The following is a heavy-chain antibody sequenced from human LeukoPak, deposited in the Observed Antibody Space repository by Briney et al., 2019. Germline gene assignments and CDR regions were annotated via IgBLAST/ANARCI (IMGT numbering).Heavy chain of an antibody. V-gene: IGHV3-15*01. CDR2: IKSKTDGCTT. Sequence: GGSLRLSCAASGFTFSNAWMSWVRQAPGKGLEWVGRIKSKTDGCTTDYAAPVKGRFTISRDDSKKTLYLQMNSLKTEDTAVYYCTTDQPIVVVIAVSRGDYYYMDVWGKGTTVTVSS. J-gene: IGHJ6*03. CDR3: TTDQPIVVVIAVSRGDYYYMDV. CDR1: GFTFSNAW. D-gene: IGHD2-21*01.